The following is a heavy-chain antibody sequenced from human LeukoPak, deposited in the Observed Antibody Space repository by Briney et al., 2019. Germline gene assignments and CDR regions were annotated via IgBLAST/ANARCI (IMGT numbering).Heavy chain of an antibody. CDR2: IYYSGST. J-gene: IGHJ5*02. V-gene: IGHV4-59*01. D-gene: IGHD5-12*01. Sequence: SETLSLTCTVSGDSIGSYYWSWIRQPPGKGLEWIGYIYYSGSTNYNPSLKSRVTILVDTSRNQFSLKLSSVTAADTAVYYCVRGYTGYAWFDPWGQGTLVTVSS. CDR3: VRGYTGYAWFDP. CDR1: GDSIGSYY.